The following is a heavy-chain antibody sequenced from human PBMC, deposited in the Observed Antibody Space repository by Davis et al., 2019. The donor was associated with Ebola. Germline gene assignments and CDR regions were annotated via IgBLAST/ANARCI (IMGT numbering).Heavy chain of an antibody. D-gene: IGHD6-13*01. CDR2: VTRTGTI. V-gene: IGHV4-34*01. J-gene: IGHJ4*02. CDR3: ARAQQLVLYY. Sequence: SQTLSLTCAVHGGSFSGYYWSWIRQAPGKGLEWIGEVTRTGTINYNPSLGSRVTISEDTSKNQFSLRLSSVTAADTAVYYCARAQQLVLYYWGQGTLVTVSS. CDR1: GGSFSGYY.